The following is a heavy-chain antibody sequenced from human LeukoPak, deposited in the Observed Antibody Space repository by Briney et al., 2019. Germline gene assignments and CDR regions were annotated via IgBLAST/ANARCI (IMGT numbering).Heavy chain of an antibody. CDR1: GFSFSNYG. CDR3: AKDRGGAYYESSVDI. CDR2: ISYDGNNK. V-gene: IGHV3-30*18. D-gene: IGHD3-22*01. Sequence: GGSLRLSCAASGFSFSNYGIHCVRQAPGKGLEWVAVISYDGNNKYYADSVKGRFTISRDNSKNTLYPQMNSLRAEDTAVYYCAKDRGGAYYESSVDIWGQGTMVTVSS. J-gene: IGHJ3*02.